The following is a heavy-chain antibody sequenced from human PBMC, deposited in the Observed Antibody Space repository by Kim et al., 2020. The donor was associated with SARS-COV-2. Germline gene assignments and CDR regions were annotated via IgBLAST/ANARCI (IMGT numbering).Heavy chain of an antibody. Sequence: SVKGRFTISRDNSKNTVYLQMSSLRAEDTALYYCAKYLLWFGESKASFDYWGRGTLVTVSS. D-gene: IGHD3-10*01. J-gene: IGHJ4*02. CDR3: AKYLLWFGESKASFDY. V-gene: IGHV3-23*01.